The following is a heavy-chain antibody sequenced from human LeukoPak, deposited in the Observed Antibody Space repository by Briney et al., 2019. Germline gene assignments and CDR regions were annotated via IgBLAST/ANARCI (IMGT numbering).Heavy chain of an antibody. Sequence: PSETLSLTCAVYGGSFSGYYWSWIRQPPGKGLEWIGEINHSGSTNYNPSLKSRVTISLDTSKNQFSLKLTSVTAADTAVYYCARLEIAVAGNRWFDPWGQGTLVTVSS. V-gene: IGHV4-34*01. CDR1: GGSFSGYY. CDR2: INHSGST. J-gene: IGHJ5*02. CDR3: ARLEIAVAGNRWFDP. D-gene: IGHD6-13*01.